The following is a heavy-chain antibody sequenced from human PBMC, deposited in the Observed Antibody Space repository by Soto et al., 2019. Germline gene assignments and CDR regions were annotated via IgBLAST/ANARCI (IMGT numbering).Heavy chain of an antibody. D-gene: IGHD6-19*01. V-gene: IGHV1-2*02. CDR1: GYSFTDYY. CDR3: ARGGGSGWHGDWFDP. Sequence: QVHLVQSGAEVKEPGASVKVSCKASGYSFTDYYIHWVRQAPGQGLEWMGWMNPNSDGANYAQQFRGRVTMTRDKSIRTAYMEVNRLTSDDTAVYFCARGGGSGWHGDWFDPWGQGTLVTVSS. J-gene: IGHJ5*02. CDR2: MNPNSDGA.